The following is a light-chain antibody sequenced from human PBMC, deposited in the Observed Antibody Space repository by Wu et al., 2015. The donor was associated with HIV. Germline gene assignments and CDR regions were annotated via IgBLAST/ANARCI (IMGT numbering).Light chain of an antibody. CDR3: QQYNNWPQT. CDR2: GAS. J-gene: IGKJ1*01. CDR1: QSVSNK. V-gene: IGKV3-15*01. Sequence: EIVMTQSPATQSVSPGERATLSCRASQSVSNKLAWYQKKPGQVHGLLIYGASTRATGVPARFSGSGSGTEFTLTISSMQSEDLAVYYCQQYNNWPQTFGQGTKVEIK.